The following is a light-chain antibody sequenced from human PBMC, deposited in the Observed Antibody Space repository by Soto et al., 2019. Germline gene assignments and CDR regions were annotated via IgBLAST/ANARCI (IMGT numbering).Light chain of an antibody. CDR2: AAS. CDR3: QQYYSYPPT. Sequence: AIRMTHSPSSFSASTGDRVTITCRASQGISSYLAWYQQKPGKAPKLLIYAASTLQSGVPSRFSGSGSGTDFTLTISGLQSEDFATYYCQQYYSYPPTFGQVTKLEIK. J-gene: IGKJ2*01. V-gene: IGKV1-8*01. CDR1: QGISSY.